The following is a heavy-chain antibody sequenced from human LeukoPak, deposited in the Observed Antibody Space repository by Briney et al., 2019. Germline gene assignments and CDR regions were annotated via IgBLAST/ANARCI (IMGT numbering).Heavy chain of an antibody. V-gene: IGHV3-30*18. CDR2: IYFDGSKK. CDR1: GFTFSSHG. J-gene: IGHJ3*01. CDR3: AKDSIPSSWSFAIDA. D-gene: IGHD6-13*01. Sequence: GGSLRLSCAASGFTFSSHGMHWVRKAPGKGLGWVAVIYFDGSKKYYAGSVKGRFSISRENSKNTLYLQMNSLRLEDTAVYYCAKDSIPSSWSFAIDAWGQGTMVTVSS.